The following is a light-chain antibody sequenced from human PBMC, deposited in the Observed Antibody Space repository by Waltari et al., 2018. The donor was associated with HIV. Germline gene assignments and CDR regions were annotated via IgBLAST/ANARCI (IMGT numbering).Light chain of an antibody. CDR1: QSVLFSSNNKNY. CDR2: AAS. V-gene: IGKV4-1*01. Sequence: DIVMTQSPDSLAVSLGERATINCKSSQSVLFSSNNKNYLAWYQQKPGKAPKLLIYAASRLQDGVPSRFSGSGSGTDFTLTISSLQPEDFATYYCQQSYSTPDTFGQGTKLDIK. J-gene: IGKJ2*01. CDR3: QQSYSTPDT.